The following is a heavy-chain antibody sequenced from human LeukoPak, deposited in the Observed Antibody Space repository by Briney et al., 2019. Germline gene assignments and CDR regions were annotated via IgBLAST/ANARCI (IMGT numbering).Heavy chain of an antibody. CDR1: GFTFSSYA. V-gene: IGHV3-23*01. D-gene: IGHD4-23*01. CDR2: ISGSGGST. Sequence: GGSLRLSCAASGFTFSSYAMSWVRQAPGKGLEWVSAISGSGGSTYYADSVKGRFTISRDNSKNTLYLQMNSLRAEDTAVYYCAKDQSLRWYPVDAFHIWGQGTMVTVSS. CDR3: AKDQSLRWYPVDAFHI. J-gene: IGHJ3*02.